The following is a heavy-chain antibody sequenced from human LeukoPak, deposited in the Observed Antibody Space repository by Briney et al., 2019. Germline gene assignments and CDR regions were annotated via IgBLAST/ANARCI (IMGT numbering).Heavy chain of an antibody. CDR3: AKCPYSRRSENVDY. D-gene: IGHD6-13*01. J-gene: IGHJ4*02. CDR2: ISGSGGST. V-gene: IGHV3-23*01. CDR1: GFTFSSYA. Sequence: GGSLRLSCAASGFTFSSYAMSWVRQAPGKGLEWVSAISGSGGSTYYADSVKGRFTISRDNSKNTLYLQMNSLRAEDTAVYYCAKCPYSRRSENVDYWGQGTLVTVSS.